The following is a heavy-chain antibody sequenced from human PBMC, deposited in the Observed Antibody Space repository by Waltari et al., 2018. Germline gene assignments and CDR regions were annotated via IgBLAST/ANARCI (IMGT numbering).Heavy chain of an antibody. J-gene: IGHJ4*02. CDR1: GFTFSSYW. D-gene: IGHD6-13*01. CDR3: VPSWYVIDY. CDR2: INSDGSRT. Sequence: EVQLVESGGGLVQPGGSLRLSCAASGFTFSSYWMHWVRQAPGKGVVGVSRINSDGSRTSYADAVKGRFTISRDNAKNTLYLQMNSLRAEDTAVYYCVPSWYVIDYWGQGTLVTVSS. V-gene: IGHV3-74*01.